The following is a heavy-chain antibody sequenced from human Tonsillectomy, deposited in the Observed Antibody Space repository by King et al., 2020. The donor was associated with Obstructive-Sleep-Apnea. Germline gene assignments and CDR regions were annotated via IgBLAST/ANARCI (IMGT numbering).Heavy chain of an antibody. D-gene: IGHD1-26*01. CDR2: MHPNSGKT. Sequence: VQLVQSGAEVKKPGASVKVSCKASGYTFGNYDINWVRQATGQGLEWMGWMHPNSGKTGFAQKFQGRVTMTRDTSISTAYMELSSLRSEDTAVYYCARGTSGADHWGQGTLVTVSS. CDR3: ARGTSGADH. V-gene: IGHV1-8*01. CDR1: GYTFGNYD. J-gene: IGHJ4*02.